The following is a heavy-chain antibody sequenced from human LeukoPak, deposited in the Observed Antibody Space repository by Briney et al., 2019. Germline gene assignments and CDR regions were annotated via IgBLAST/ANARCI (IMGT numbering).Heavy chain of an antibody. Sequence: ASVKVSCKASGYTFTGYFIHWVRQAPGQGLEWVGWINPNTGGTSCAQKFQGRVSMTRDTSISTAYMELSKLTSYDTAIYYCARQPGDYNYWGQGTLVTVSS. D-gene: IGHD3-10*01. V-gene: IGHV1-2*02. CDR2: INPNTGGT. CDR1: GYTFTGYF. J-gene: IGHJ4*02. CDR3: ARQPGDYNY.